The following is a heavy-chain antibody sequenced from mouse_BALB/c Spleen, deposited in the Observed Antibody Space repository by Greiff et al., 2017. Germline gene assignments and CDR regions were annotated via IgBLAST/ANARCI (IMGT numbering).Heavy chain of an antibody. CDR3: ARGDGPWFAY. Sequence: EVKLVESGPSLVKPSQSLSLTCTVTGYSITSDYAWNWIRQFPGNKLEWMGYISYSGSTSYNPSLKSRISITRDTSKNQFFLQLNSVTTEDTATYYCARGDGPWFAYWGQGTLVTVSA. CDR1: GYSITSDYA. D-gene: IGHD2-3*01. J-gene: IGHJ3*01. V-gene: IGHV3-2*02. CDR2: ISYSGST.